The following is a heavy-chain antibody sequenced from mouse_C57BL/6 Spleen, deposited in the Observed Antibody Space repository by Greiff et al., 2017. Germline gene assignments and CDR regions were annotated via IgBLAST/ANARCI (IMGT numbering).Heavy chain of an antibody. V-gene: IGHV1-26*01. Sequence: VQLQQSGPELVKPGASVKISCKASGYTFTDYYMNWVKQSHGKSLEWIGDINPNNGGTSYNQKFKGKATLTVDKSSSTAYMELRSLTSEDSAVYYCARGDYGSSYYWYFDVWGTGTTVTVSS. D-gene: IGHD1-1*01. CDR2: INPNNGGT. CDR1: GYTFTDYY. CDR3: ARGDYGSSYYWYFDV. J-gene: IGHJ1*03.